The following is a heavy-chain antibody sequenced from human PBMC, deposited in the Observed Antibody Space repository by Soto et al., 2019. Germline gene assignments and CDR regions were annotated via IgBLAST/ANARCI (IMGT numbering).Heavy chain of an antibody. J-gene: IGHJ6*03. V-gene: IGHV4-34*01. D-gene: IGHD2-2*01. CDR2: INHSGST. Sequence: SETLSLTCAVYGGSFSGYYWSWIRQPPGKGLEWIGEINHSGSTNYNPSLKSRVTISVDTSKNQFSLKLSSVTAADTAVYYCARPLGGFFFVVQAAMRGNYYYWDFGGKGTTDPV. CDR3: ARPLGGFFFVVQAAMRGNYYYWDF. CDR1: GGSFSGYY.